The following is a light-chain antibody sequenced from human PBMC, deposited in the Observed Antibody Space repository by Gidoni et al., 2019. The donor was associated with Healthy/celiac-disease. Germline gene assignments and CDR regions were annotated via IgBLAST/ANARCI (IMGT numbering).Light chain of an antibody. CDR2: DDS. V-gene: IGKV1-5*01. J-gene: IGKJ1*01. CDR1: QSISSW. Sequence: DIQMTQSPPTLSASVGDRVTITCRASQSISSWLAWYQQKPGKAPKLLIYDDSRLESGVPSRFSGRGSGTEFTLTISSLQPDDFATYYCQQYNSYWTFGQXTKVEIK. CDR3: QQYNSYWT.